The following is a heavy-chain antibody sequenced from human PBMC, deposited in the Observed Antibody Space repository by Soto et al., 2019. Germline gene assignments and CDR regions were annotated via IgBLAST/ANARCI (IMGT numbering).Heavy chain of an antibody. V-gene: IGHV4-31*03. CDR2: IYYSGST. J-gene: IGHJ6*02. CDR1: GGSISSGGSY. Sequence: QVQLQESGPGLVKPSQTLSLTCTVSGGSISSGGSYWSWIRQHPGKGLEWIGYIYYSGSTYYNPSLQSRVTISVDTSKNQFSLKLSPVTAADTAVYYCARDIRPSSSDPHLRYYYYGMDVWGQGTTVTVSS. D-gene: IGHD6-6*01. CDR3: ARDIRPSSSDPHLRYYYYGMDV.